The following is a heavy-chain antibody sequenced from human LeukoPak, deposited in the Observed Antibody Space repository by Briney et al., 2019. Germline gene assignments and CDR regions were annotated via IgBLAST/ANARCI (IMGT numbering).Heavy chain of an antibody. D-gene: IGHD3-10*01. CDR2: ISSSSSYI. V-gene: IGHV3-21*01. CDR3: ARWPAYGSGSYEFDP. CDR1: GFTFSSYS. Sequence: GGSLRLSCAASGFTFSSYSMNWVRQAPGKGLEWVSSISSSSSYIYYADSVKGRFTISRDNAKNSLYLQMNSLRAEDTAVYYCARWPAYGSGSYEFDPWGQGTLVAVSS. J-gene: IGHJ5*02.